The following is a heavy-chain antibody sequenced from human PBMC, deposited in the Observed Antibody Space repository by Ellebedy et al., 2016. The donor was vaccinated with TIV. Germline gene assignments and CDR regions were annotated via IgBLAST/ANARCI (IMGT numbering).Heavy chain of an antibody. CDR3: AREAYSYDGLDY. D-gene: IGHD5-18*01. J-gene: IGHJ4*02. Sequence: GESLEISCAASGFTFSSYWMSWVRQAPGKGLEWVANIKQDGSEKYYVDSVKGRFTISRDNAKNSLYLQMNSLRAEDTAVYYCAREAYSYDGLDYWGQGTLVTVSS. CDR2: IKQDGSEK. V-gene: IGHV3-7*01. CDR1: GFTFSSYW.